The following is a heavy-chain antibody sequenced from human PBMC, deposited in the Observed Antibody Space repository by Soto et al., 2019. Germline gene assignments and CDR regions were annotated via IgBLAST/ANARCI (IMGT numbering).Heavy chain of an antibody. J-gene: IGHJ3*02. V-gene: IGHV4-34*01. CDR1: GGSFSGYY. Sequence: SETLSLTCAVYGGSFSGYYWSWIRQPPWKGLEWIGEINHSGSTNYNPSLKSRVTISVDTSKNQFSLKLSSVTAADTAVYYCARGSGRIWGQGTMVTVSS. CDR3: ARGSGRI. CDR2: INHSGST. D-gene: IGHD1-26*01.